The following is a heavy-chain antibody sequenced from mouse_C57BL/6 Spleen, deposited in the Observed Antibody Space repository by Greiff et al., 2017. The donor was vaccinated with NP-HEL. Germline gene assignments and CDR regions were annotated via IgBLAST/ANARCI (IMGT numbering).Heavy chain of an antibody. V-gene: IGHV1-82*01. Sequence: QVQLQQSGPELVKPGASVKISCKASGYAFSSSWMNWVKQRPGKGLEWIGRIYPGDGDTNYNGKFKGKATLTADKSSSTAYMQLSSLTSEDSAVYFCVYGSSLEGYFDVWGTGTTVTVSS. D-gene: IGHD1-1*01. CDR1: GYAFSSSW. CDR3: VYGSSLEGYFDV. CDR2: IYPGDGDT. J-gene: IGHJ1*03.